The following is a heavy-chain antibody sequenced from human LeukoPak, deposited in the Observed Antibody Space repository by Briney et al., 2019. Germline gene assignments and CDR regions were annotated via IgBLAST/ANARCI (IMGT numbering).Heavy chain of an antibody. CDR3: TRQRAFGSGWYGAY. CDR1: GHHFPSHW. Sequence: GESLNISCQGSGHHFPSHWIGWVRQTPGKGLEWMGIIYPADSDTRYSPSFQGQVTISADESINTAYLQWSSLKASDTAIYYCTRQRAFGSGWYGAYWGQGTVVTVSS. D-gene: IGHD6-19*01. V-gene: IGHV5-51*01. CDR2: IYPADSDT. J-gene: IGHJ4*02.